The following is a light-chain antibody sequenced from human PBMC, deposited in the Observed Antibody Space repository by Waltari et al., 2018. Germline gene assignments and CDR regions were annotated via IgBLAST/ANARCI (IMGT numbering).Light chain of an antibody. V-gene: IGKV1-5*03. CDR1: QSISKW. Sequence: DIRMTQSPSTLSASAGARVIISCRASQSISKWLAWYQQKPGKAPKLLFYEASTLQSGVPSRSRGTASGTDFTLTISSLQPDDFATYHRQQYNRYSLLTFGGGTKVEIK. J-gene: IGKJ4*01. CDR2: EAS. CDR3: QQYNRYSLLT.